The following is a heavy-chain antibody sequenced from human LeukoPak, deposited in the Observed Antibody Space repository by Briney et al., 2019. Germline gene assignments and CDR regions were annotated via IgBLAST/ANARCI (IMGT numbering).Heavy chain of an antibody. J-gene: IGHJ5*02. D-gene: IGHD6-6*01. CDR3: ARHNSLVLNRFEP. Sequence: ASVTVSCKASGYTFTSYGNSWIRHAPGQGLEWMGWISAYNGNTNYAQKLQGRVTMTTDTSTSTAYMELRSLRSDDTAVYYCARHNSLVLNRFEPWGEKALVTVSS. V-gene: IGHV1-18*01. CDR2: ISAYNGNT. CDR1: GYTFTSYG.